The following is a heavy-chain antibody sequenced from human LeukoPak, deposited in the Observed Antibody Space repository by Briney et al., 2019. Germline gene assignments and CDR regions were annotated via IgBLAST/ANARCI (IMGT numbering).Heavy chain of an antibody. Sequence: SETLSLTCTVSGGSISSYYWSWIRQPPGKGLEWIGYIYYSGSTNYNPSLKSRVTISVDTPKKQFSLKLSSVTAADTAVYYCASSGSSGRIYYWGQGTLVTVSS. CDR3: ASSGSSGRIYY. V-gene: IGHV4-59*12. J-gene: IGHJ4*02. D-gene: IGHD3-10*01. CDR2: IYYSGST. CDR1: GGSISSYY.